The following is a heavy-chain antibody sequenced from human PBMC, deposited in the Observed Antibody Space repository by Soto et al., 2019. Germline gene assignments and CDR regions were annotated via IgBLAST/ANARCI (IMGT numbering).Heavy chain of an antibody. CDR1: GYTLTELS. J-gene: IGHJ4*02. CDR2: FDPEDGET. CDR3: ATLDCSGGSCYVPFDY. D-gene: IGHD2-15*01. V-gene: IGHV1-24*01. Sequence: GASVKVSCKVSGYTLTELSMHWVRQAPGKGLEWKGGFDPEDGETIYAQKFQGRVTMTEDTSTDTAYMELSSLRSEDTALYYCATLDCSGGSCYVPFDYWGQGTLVTVSS.